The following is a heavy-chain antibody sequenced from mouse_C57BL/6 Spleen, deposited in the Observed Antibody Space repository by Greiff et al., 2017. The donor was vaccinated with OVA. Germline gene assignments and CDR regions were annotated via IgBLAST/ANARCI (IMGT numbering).Heavy chain of an antibody. Sequence: QVQLQQPGAELVKPGASVKLSCKASGYTFTSYWMQWVKQRPGQGLEWIGEIDPSDSYTNYNQKFKGKATLTVDTSSSTAYMQLSSLTSEDSAVYYCARDRFDYYGSSYVGWFAYWGQGTLVTVSA. V-gene: IGHV1-50*01. CDR3: ARDRFDYYGSSYVGWFAY. CDR1: GYTFTSYW. J-gene: IGHJ3*01. CDR2: IDPSDSYT. D-gene: IGHD1-1*01.